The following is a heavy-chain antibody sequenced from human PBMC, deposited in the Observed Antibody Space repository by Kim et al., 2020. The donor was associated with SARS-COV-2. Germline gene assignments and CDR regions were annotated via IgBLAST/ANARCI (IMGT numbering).Heavy chain of an antibody. D-gene: IGHD1-1*01. V-gene: IGHV3-30*18. CDR3: AKAGTGDYYYYGMDV. CDR1: GFTFSSYG. J-gene: IGHJ6*02. Sequence: GGSLRLSCAASGFTFSSYGMHWVRQAPGKGLEWVAVISYDGSNKYYADSVKGRFTISRDNSKNTLNLQMNILRAEDTAVYYCAKAGTGDYYYYGMDVWGQGTTVTVSS. CDR2: ISYDGSNK.